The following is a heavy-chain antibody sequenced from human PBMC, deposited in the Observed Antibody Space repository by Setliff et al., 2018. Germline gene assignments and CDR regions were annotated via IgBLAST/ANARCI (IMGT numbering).Heavy chain of an antibody. CDR3: ARDGGGYCATTSCFHFDY. CDR1: GYTFNTHG. D-gene: IGHD2-15*01. CDR2: ISPYNGKT. V-gene: IGHV1-18*01. J-gene: IGHJ4*02. Sequence: ASVKVSCKSYGYTFNTHGISWVRQAPGQRPEWMGWISPYNGKTRSIERLQGRLTLTIDTSTNTDFMELRNLRPDDTAIYYCARDGGGYCATTSCFHFDYWGQGTQVTVSS.